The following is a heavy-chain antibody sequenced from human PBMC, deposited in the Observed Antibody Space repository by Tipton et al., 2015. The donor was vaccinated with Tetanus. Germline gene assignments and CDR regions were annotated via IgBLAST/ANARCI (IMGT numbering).Heavy chain of an antibody. J-gene: IGHJ4*02. V-gene: IGHV5-51*01. CDR3: ARHTSGGYHAPFDY. D-gene: IGHD1-26*01. CDR2: IHPGDSDT. Sequence: QLVQSGAEVKKPGESLKMSCKGSGYSFTNYWIGWVRQMPGKGLEWMGIIHPGDSDTRYSPSFQGQVTISADKSISTAYLQWSSLKAPDSAMYYWARHTSGGYHAPFDYWGQGALVAVSS. CDR1: GYSFTNYW.